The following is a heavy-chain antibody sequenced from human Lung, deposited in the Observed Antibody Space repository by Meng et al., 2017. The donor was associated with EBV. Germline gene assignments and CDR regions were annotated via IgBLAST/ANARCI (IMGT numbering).Heavy chain of an antibody. V-gene: IGHV4-4*02. CDR2: IYHSGNT. J-gene: IGHJ5*02. D-gene: IGHD6-13*01. CDR3: ASLAAAGWFDP. CDR1: GGSVSSSDW. Sequence: VQAREAGPGLVRPSGTLALTCAVSGGSVSSSDWWSSVRQPPGKGLEWIGEIYHSGNTIYNPSLKSRVTISVDKSKNQFSLKVNSVTAADTAVYYCASLAAAGWFDPWGQGTLVTVSS.